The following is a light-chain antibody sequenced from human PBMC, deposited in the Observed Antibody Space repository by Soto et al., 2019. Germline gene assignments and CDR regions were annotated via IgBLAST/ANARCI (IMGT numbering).Light chain of an antibody. CDR1: QSLQHNNGNTL. CDR2: LAS. Sequence: EIVMTQSPLSLTVTPGEPASISCKSSQSLQHNNGNTLLDWYMQKPGQSPQLLIYLASRRAPGAPDRVSGSGSGTDFTLRISTVEAADAAIYYCMQALQTPRTFGHGTKLEI. J-gene: IGKJ1*01. V-gene: IGKV2-28*01. CDR3: MQALQTPRT.